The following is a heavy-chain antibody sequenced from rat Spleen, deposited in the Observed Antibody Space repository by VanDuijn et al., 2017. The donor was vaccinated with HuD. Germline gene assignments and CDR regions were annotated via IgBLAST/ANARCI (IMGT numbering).Heavy chain of an antibody. CDR2: IWGDGRT. CDR1: GFSLTSYG. Sequence: QVQLKESGPGLVQPSQTLSLTCTVSGFSLTSYGVTWVRQPPGKGLEWMGGIWGDGRTDYNSALKSRLSISRDTSKSQVFLRMNSLQPEDTATYYCARERYYGYDSCYFYFWGPGTMVTVSS. CDR3: ARERYYGYDSCYFYF. V-gene: IGHV2-4*01. J-gene: IGHJ1*01. D-gene: IGHD1-7*01.